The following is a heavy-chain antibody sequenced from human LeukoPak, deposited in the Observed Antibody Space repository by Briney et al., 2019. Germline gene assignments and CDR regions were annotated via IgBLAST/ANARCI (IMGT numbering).Heavy chain of an antibody. CDR3: AKACCASTICYGGGKIDY. V-gene: IGHV3-30*02. Sequence: GGSLRLSCGASGFTFNNYGMHWVRQAPGKGPEWVAFIRYDESNKYYADSVKGRFTISRDNSKNTLYLQMNSLRVEDAAVYYCAKACCASTICYGGGKIDYWGQGTLVTVSS. J-gene: IGHJ4*02. CDR2: IRYDESNK. CDR1: GFTFNNYG. D-gene: IGHD2-2*01.